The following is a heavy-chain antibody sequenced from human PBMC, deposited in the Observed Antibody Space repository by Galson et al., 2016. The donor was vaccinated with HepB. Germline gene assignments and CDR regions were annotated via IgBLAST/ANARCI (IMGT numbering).Heavy chain of an antibody. CDR2: INIGGSI. V-gene: IGHV4-34*01. CDR3: ARGRSCDSGSCYSFFQSGWSGSRFDF. D-gene: IGHD2-15*01. J-gene: IGHJ4*02. Sequence: SETLSPTCAVYGGSLSGYSWTWIRQPPGKGLEWIGEINIGGSINYNPSLQSRVAISMDTPKNQFSLKLTSVTASDTTVYYCARGRSCDSGSCYSFFQSGWSGSRFDFWGQGNLVRVSS. CDR1: GGSLSGYS.